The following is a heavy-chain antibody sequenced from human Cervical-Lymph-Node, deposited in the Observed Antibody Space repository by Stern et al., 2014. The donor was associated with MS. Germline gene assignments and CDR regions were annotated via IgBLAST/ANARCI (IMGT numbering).Heavy chain of an antibody. D-gene: IGHD5-18*01. J-gene: IGHJ6*02. CDR2: IYYSGST. CDR1: GDSISSYY. CDR3: ARWDRVMVRPNFYYYGMDV. V-gene: IGHV4-59*01. Sequence: QVQLQESGPGLVKPSETLSLTCTISGDSISSYYWNWIRQSPGKGLEWIGYIYYSGSTNYNPSLKSRVTISVDMSKNQFSLQLTSVTAADTAVYFCARWDRVMVRPNFYYYGMDVWGQGTTVIASS.